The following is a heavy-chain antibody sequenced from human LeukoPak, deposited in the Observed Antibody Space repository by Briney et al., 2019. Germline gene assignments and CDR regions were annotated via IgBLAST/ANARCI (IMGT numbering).Heavy chain of an antibody. J-gene: IGHJ4*02. Sequence: PGGSLRLSCAASGFTFSHYTVNWVRQAPGKGLEWVSSITSSSSYIYYADSVKGRFTISRDNAKNSLYLQMNSLRAEDTAMYYCARRAGDYSHPYDYWGQGTLVTVSS. V-gene: IGHV3-21*04. CDR1: GFTFSHYT. CDR3: ARRAGDYSHPYDY. D-gene: IGHD3-22*01. CDR2: ITSSSSYI.